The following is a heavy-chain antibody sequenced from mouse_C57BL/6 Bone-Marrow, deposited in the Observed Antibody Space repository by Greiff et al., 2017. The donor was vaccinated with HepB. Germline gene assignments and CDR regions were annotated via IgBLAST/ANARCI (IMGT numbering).Heavy chain of an antibody. Sequence: QVQLQQSGPELVKPGASVKISCKASGYAFSSSWMNWVKQRPGKGLEWIGRIYPGDGDTNYNGKFKGKATLTADKSSSTAYLQLSGLTSDDSAVYACAVYGNKDYWGQGTTLTVSS. CDR3: AVYGNKDY. CDR2: IYPGDGDT. V-gene: IGHV1-82*01. J-gene: IGHJ2*01. D-gene: IGHD2-1*01. CDR1: GYAFSSSW.